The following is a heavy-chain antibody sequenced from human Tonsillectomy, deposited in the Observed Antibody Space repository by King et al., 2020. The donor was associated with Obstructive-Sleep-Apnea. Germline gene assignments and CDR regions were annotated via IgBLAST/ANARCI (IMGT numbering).Heavy chain of an antibody. CDR3: AKEYSSSWSDDY. Sequence: VQLVESGAEVKKPGESLRISCQGSGYSFSSYYITLVRQMPGKGLEWMGRIDPSDSDTNYSPSFQGHVTISVDKSINTAYLQWSSLKAPDTAMYYCAKEYSSSWSDDYWGQGTLVTVSS. D-gene: IGHD6-13*01. J-gene: IGHJ4*02. V-gene: IGHV5-10-1*03. CDR1: GYSFSSYY. CDR2: IDPSDSDT.